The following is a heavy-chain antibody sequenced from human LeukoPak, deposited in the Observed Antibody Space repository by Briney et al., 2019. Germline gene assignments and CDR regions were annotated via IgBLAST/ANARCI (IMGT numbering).Heavy chain of an antibody. CDR2: IDSSGST. D-gene: IGHD1-1*01. V-gene: IGHV4-59*01. CDR3: ARGGSTGTNLNWVDP. CDR1: GGSLSSYH. J-gene: IGHJ5*02. Sequence: SETLSLTCSVSGGSLSSYHWSWIRQPPGKGLEWIGYIDSSGSTNYNPSLRSRVDMSVDMSRNQFSLKLSSVTAADTAVYYCARGGSTGTNLNWVDPWGQGTLVTVSS.